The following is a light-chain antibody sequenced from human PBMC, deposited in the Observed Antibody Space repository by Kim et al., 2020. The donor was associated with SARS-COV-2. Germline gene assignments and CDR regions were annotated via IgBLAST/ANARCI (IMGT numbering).Light chain of an antibody. Sequence: ELTQPPSASGTPGQRVTIFCSGSTSNIGSNAVSWYQQLPGTAPKLLIYVNSQRPSGVPGRFSGSKSATSASLAISGLQPEDEADYYCAAWDDSLSGPVFGGGTRLTVL. CDR3: AAWDDSLSGPV. J-gene: IGLJ2*01. V-gene: IGLV1-44*01. CDR2: VNS. CDR1: TSNIGSNA.